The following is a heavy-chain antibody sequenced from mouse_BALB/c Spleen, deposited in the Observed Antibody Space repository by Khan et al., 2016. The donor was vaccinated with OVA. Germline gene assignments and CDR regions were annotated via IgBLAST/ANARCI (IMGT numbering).Heavy chain of an antibody. J-gene: IGHJ2*01. D-gene: IGHD1-1*01. Sequence: EVQLEESGPGLVKPSQSLSLTCTVTGYSITSDYAWNWIRQFPGNKLEWIGFISYSGNTNYNPSLKSRISITRDTSKNQFFLQLNSVTTEDTARYYCARVYGGDFDYWGQGTTLTVSS. CDR2: ISYSGNT. CDR1: GYSITSDYA. V-gene: IGHV3-2*02. CDR3: ARVYGGDFDY.